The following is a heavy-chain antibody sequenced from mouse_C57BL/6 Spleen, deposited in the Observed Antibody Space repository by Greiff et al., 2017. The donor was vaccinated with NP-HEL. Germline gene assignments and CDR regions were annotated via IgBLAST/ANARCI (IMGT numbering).Heavy chain of an antibody. Sequence: QVHVKQPGAELVKPGASVKVSCKASGYTFTSYWMHWVKQRPGQGLEWIGRIHPSDSDTNYNQKFKGKATLTVDKSSSTAYMQLSSLTSEDSAVYYCAIGYPYDYDGDYWGQGTSVTVSS. CDR3: AIGYPYDYDGDY. J-gene: IGHJ4*01. CDR2: IHPSDSDT. CDR1: GYTFTSYW. D-gene: IGHD2-4*01. V-gene: IGHV1-74*01.